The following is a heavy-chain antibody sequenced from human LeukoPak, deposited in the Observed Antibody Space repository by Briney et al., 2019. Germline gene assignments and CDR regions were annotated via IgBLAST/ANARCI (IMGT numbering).Heavy chain of an antibody. V-gene: IGHV3-30-3*01. CDR1: GFTFSSYA. CDR3: ARRQYYFDY. CDR2: ISYDGSNK. Sequence: GGSLRLSCAASGFTFSSYAMHWVRQAPGKGLEWVAVISYDGSNKYYADSVKGRFTISRANSKNTLYLQMNSLRAEDTAVYYCARRQYYFDYWGQGTLVTVSS. D-gene: IGHD4-11*01. J-gene: IGHJ4*02.